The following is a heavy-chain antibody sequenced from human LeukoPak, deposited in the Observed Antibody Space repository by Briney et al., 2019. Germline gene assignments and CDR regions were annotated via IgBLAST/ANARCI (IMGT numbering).Heavy chain of an antibody. CDR1: GFRFSSYW. CDR3: ARARSGSYYDY. V-gene: IGHV3-74*01. Sequence: GGSLRLSCVASGFRFSSYWMHWVRQAPGKGLVWVSRISIDGSSTNYADSVKGRFTISRDNAKNTLYLEMNSLRVEDTAVYYCARARSGSYYDYWGQGTLVTVSS. D-gene: IGHD1-26*01. J-gene: IGHJ4*02. CDR2: ISIDGSST.